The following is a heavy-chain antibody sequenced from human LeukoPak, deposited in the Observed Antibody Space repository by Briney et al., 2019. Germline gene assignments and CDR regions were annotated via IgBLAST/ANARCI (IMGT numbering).Heavy chain of an antibody. CDR1: GFTFSSYS. Sequence: PGGSLRLSCAASGFTFSSYSMNWVRQAPGKGLEWVSYISSSSSTIYYADSVKGRFTISRDNAKNSLYLQMNSLRAEDTAVYYCAREGYYYDSSGYSYWGQGTLVTVSS. CDR2: ISSSSSTI. V-gene: IGHV3-48*01. CDR3: AREGYYYDSSGYSY. D-gene: IGHD3-22*01. J-gene: IGHJ4*02.